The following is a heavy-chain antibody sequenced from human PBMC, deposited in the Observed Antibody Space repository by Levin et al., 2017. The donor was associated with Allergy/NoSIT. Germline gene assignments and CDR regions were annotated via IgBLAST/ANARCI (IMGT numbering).Heavy chain of an antibody. CDR3: ARDRVGDYGDYFYR. CDR2: ISTGGGRT. Sequence: LSLTCAASGFTFSTFAMTWVRQAPGKGLEWVSGISTGGGRTYYADSVKGRFTISRDNSKNILYMQMNSLRAEDTAVYYCARDRVGDYGDYFYRWGQGTLVTVSS. CDR1: GFTFSTFA. D-gene: IGHD4-17*01. J-gene: IGHJ4*02. V-gene: IGHV3-23*01.